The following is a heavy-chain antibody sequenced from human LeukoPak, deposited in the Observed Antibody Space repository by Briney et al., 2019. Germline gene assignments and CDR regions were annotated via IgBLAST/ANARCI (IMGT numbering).Heavy chain of an antibody. D-gene: IGHD1-7*01. J-gene: IGHJ4*02. CDR3: TRGVGTPLTTHFDY. CDR1: GVSISSYD. Sequence: SETLSLTCTVSGVSISSYDWSWVRQPPGKGLECIGFLHYSGLTNYSPSLKRRVTISVDTSKKQFSLNLSSVTAADTAVYHCTRGVGTPLTTHFDYWGQGILVTVSS. CDR2: LHYSGLT. V-gene: IGHV4-59*01.